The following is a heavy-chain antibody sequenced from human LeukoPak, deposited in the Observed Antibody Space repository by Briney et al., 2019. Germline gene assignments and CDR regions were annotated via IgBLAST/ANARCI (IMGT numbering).Heavy chain of an antibody. CDR1: GYTFTGYY. J-gene: IGHJ3*02. D-gene: IGHD2-2*01. CDR2: INPNSGGT. V-gene: IGHV1-2*02. Sequence: GASVKVSCKASGYTFTGYYMHWVRQAPGQRLEWMGWINPNSGGTNYAQKFQGRVTMTRDTSMSTAYMELSRLRSDDTAVYYRASSVSYCSSTSCRPGDAFDIWGQGTIVTVSS. CDR3: ASSVSYCSSTSCRPGDAFDI.